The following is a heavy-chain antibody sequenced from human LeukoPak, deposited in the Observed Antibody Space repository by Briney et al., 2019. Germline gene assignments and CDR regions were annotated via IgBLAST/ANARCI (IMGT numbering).Heavy chain of an antibody. J-gene: IGHJ4*02. CDR1: GFTFSSYG. CDR3: AKDLEPQLVGAADY. CDR2: MSYDGSNK. V-gene: IGHV3-30*18. D-gene: IGHD1-26*01. Sequence: GGSLRLSCAASGFTFSSYGMHWVRQAPGKGLEWVAVMSYDGSNKYYADSVKGRFTISRDNSKNTLYLQMNSLRAEDTAVYYCAKDLEPQLVGAADYWGQGTLVTVSS.